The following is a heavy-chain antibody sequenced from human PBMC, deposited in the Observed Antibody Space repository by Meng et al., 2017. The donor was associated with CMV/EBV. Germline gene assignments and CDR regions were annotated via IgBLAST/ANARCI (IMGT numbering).Heavy chain of an antibody. CDR2: IYHSGST. CDR1: GYSISSGYY. Sequence: SETLSLTCTVSGYSISSGYYWGWIRQPPGKGLEWLGSIYHSGSTYYNPSLKSRVTISVDTSKNQFSLKLRSVTAADTAVYYCASLIAARERNDYWGQGTLVTVSS. D-gene: IGHD6-6*01. J-gene: IGHJ4*02. CDR3: ASLIAARERNDY. V-gene: IGHV4-38-2*02.